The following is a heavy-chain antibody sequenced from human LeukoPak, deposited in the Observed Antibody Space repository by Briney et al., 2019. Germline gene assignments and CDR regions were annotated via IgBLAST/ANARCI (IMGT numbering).Heavy chain of an antibody. Sequence: GVSLRLSCAASAFTFSSYWMHWVRQAPGKGLVWVSRINSDGISTSYADSVKGRFTISRDNAKNTLYLQMNSLRAEDTAAYYCAKGGATVIDYWGQGTLVTVSS. J-gene: IGHJ4*02. CDR1: AFTFSSYW. CDR3: AKGGATVIDY. CDR2: INSDGIST. D-gene: IGHD4-17*01. V-gene: IGHV3-74*01.